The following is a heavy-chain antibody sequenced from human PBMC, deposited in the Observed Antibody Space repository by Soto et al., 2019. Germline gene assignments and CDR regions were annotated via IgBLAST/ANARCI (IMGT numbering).Heavy chain of an antibody. V-gene: IGHV4-59*08. Sequence: SETLSLTCTVSGGSISSYYWSWIRQPPGRGLEWIGYIYYSGSTNYNPSLKSRVTISVDTSKNQFSLKLSSVTAADTAVYYCARRYGDYFDFWGQGTLVTSPQ. D-gene: IGHD4-17*01. J-gene: IGHJ4*02. CDR1: GGSISSYY. CDR2: IYYSGST. CDR3: ARRYGDYFDF.